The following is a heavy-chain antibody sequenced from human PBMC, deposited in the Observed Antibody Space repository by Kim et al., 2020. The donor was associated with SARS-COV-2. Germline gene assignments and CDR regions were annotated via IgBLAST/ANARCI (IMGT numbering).Heavy chain of an antibody. CDR1: GFTFSSYD. CDR2: IGTAGDT. V-gene: IGHV3-13*01. D-gene: IGHD3-10*01. J-gene: IGHJ6*01. Sequence: LSLTCAASGFTFSSYDMHWVRQATGKGLEWVSAIGTAGDTYYPGSVKGRFTISRENAKNSLYLQMNSLRAGDTAVYYCARAYYGSGSYYNGYYYYGM. CDR3: ARAYYGSGSYYNGYYYYGM.